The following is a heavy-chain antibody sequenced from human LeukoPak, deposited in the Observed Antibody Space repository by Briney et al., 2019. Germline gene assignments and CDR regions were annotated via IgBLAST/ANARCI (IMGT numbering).Heavy chain of an antibody. D-gene: IGHD6-19*01. CDR3: SHSYRYSSDFDY. Sequence: PSETLSLTCTVSGGSISSESYYWGWIRQPPGKGLEWIGSVYHSGSTDYNPSLKSRVTISVDRSKNQFSLKLTSVTAADTAVYYCSHSYRYSSDFDYWGQGTLVTVSS. CDR2: VYHSGST. V-gene: IGHV4-39*07. CDR1: GGSISSESYY. J-gene: IGHJ4*02.